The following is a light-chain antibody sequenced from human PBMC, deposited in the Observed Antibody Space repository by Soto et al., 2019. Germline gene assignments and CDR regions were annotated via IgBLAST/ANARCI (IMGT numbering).Light chain of an antibody. CDR1: QSVTNSY. V-gene: IGKV3-20*01. Sequence: EIVLTQSPGTQSLSPGERATLSCRASQSVTNSYLTWYQQKPGQAPRLLIYAASIRATGIPDRFSGSGSGRDFTLTISRLEPEDSAVYYCQQYGSSHGTFGQGTKVDIK. CDR3: QQYGSSHGT. J-gene: IGKJ1*01. CDR2: AAS.